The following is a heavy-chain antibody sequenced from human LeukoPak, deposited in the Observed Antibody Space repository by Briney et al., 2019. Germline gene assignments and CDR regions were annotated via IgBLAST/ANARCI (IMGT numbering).Heavy chain of an antibody. Sequence: PGGSLRLSCAASGFTFSSYWTHWVRQAPGMGLVWVSGINSDGSSTSYADSVRGRFTISRDNAKNTLYLQMNSLRAEDAAVYYCARAAQGWDYWGQGTLVTVSS. CDR1: GFTFSSYW. J-gene: IGHJ4*02. CDR2: INSDGSST. D-gene: IGHD2-15*01. CDR3: ARAAQGWDY. V-gene: IGHV3-74*01.